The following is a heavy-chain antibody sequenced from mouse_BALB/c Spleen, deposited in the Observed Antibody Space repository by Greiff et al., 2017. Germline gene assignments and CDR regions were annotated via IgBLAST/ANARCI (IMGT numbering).Heavy chain of an antibody. D-gene: IGHD1-1*01. J-gene: IGHJ4*01. V-gene: IGHV14-3*02. CDR1: GFNIKDTY. CDR3: ARSRITYAMDY. Sequence: DVQLQESGAELVKPGASVKLSCTASGFNIKDTYMHWVKQRPEQGLEWIGRIDPANGNTKYDPKFQGKATITADTSSNTAYLQLSSLTSEDTAVYYCARSRITYAMDYWGQRTSVTVSS. CDR2: IDPANGNT.